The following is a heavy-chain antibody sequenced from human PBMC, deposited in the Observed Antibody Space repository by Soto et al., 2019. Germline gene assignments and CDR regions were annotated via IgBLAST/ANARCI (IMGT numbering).Heavy chain of an antibody. CDR3: AKGGRQWLVTSDFNY. D-gene: IGHD6-19*01. V-gene: IGHV3-21*01. Sequence: LRLSCAASGFTFSSYSMNWVRQAPGKGLEWVSSISSSSSYIYYADSVKGRFTISRDSSKNTVSLEMTSLRAEDTAVYYCAKGGRQWLVTSDFNYWGQGALVTVSS. J-gene: IGHJ4*02. CDR2: ISSSSSYI. CDR1: GFTFSSYS.